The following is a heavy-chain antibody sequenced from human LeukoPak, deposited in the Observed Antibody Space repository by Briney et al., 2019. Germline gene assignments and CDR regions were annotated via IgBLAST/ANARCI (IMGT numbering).Heavy chain of an antibody. CDR3: ARDAKYYFGSRTYFFYEY. D-gene: IGHD3-10*01. CDR2: FYHSGST. Sequence: SETLSLTCTVSGYFIRSGFYWGWIRQPPEKGLEWIGSFYHSGSTYYNPSLESRVTISLDTSKNQLSLKLTSVTAADTAVYYCARDAKYYFGSRTYFFYEYWGQGTLLTVSS. V-gene: IGHV4-38-2*02. J-gene: IGHJ4*02. CDR1: GYFIRSGFY.